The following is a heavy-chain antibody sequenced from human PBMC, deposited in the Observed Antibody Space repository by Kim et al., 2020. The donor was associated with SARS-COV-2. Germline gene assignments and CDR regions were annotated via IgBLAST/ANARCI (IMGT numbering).Heavy chain of an antibody. CDR3: VRDGRQDGDSYYQGMDA. CDR2: INGDGSST. CDR1: GFTFSRHW. V-gene: IGHV3-74*01. Sequence: GGSLRLSCAGSGFTFSRHWMHWVRQAPGKGLVWVSRINGDGSSTYYADSVKGRFTISRDNAKNTLHLQMNSLRAEDRAVYYCVRDGRQDGDSYYQGMDAWGQGTTVTVSS. J-gene: IGHJ6*02.